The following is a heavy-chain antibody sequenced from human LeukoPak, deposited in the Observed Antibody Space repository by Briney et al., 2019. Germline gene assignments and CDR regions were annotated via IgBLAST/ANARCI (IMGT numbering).Heavy chain of an antibody. CDR3: ARHDSARDYFDY. CDR2: IYYSGST. J-gene: IGHJ4*02. Sequence: SETLSLTCTVSGGSISSYYWTWIRQPPGKGLDWIGYIYYSGSTNYNPSLKSRVTISVDTSKNQFSLKLTSVTAADTAVYYCARHDSARDYFDYWGQGTLVTVSS. CDR1: GGSISSYY. D-gene: IGHD2-21*01. V-gene: IGHV4-59*08.